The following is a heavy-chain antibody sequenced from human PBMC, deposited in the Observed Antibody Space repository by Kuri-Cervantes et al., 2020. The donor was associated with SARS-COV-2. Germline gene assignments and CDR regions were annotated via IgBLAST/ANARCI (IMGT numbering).Heavy chain of an antibody. CDR2: IGAYNGNT. J-gene: IGHJ4*02. CDR1: GYTFTSYG. CDR3: ARAVDTAMVPAFDY. D-gene: IGHD5-18*01. Sequence: ASVKVSCKASGYTFTSYGISWVRQAPGQGLEWMGWIGAYNGNTNYAQKLQGRVTMTTDTSTSTAYMELSSLRSEDTAVYYCARAVDTAMVPAFDYWGQGTLVTVSS. V-gene: IGHV1-18*01.